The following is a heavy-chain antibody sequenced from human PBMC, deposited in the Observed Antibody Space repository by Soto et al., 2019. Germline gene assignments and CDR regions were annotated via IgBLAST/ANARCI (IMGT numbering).Heavy chain of an antibody. J-gene: IGHJ3*02. CDR3: ARDPFADFYDSSGPEAFDI. CDR1: GFTFSSYS. V-gene: IGHV3-21*01. CDR2: ISSSSSYI. D-gene: IGHD3-22*01. Sequence: GGSLRLSCAASGFTFSSYSMNWVRQAPGKGLEWVSSISSSSSYIYYADSVKGRFTISRDNAKNSLYLQMNSLRAEDTAVYYCARDPFADFYDSSGPEAFDIWGQGTMVTVSS.